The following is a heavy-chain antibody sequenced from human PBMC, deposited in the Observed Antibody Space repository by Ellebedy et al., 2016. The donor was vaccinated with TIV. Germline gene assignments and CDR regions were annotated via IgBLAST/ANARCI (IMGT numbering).Heavy chain of an antibody. CDR1: AGTFSSCA. CDR3: ARDGSGWPDAFDI. D-gene: IGHD6-19*01. Sequence: AASVKDSCKASAGTFSSCAISWVRQAPGQGLEWMGRFIPILGIANYDQKFQGRVTITADNSTSTAYMELSSLRSEDTAVYYCARDGSGWPDAFDIWGQGTMVTVSS. V-gene: IGHV1-69*04. CDR2: FIPILGIA. J-gene: IGHJ3*02.